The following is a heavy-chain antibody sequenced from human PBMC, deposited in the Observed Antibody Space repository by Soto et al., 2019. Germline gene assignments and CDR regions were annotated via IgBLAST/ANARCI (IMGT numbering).Heavy chain of an antibody. CDR2: TYYRSKWYN. J-gene: IGHJ4*02. D-gene: IGHD2-15*01. CDR3: TLGYCSGGSCLGINFVY. CDR1: GDSVSSNSAA. Sequence: SQTLSLTCAISGDSVSSNSAAWNWIRQSPSRGLEWLGRTYYRSKWYNDYAVSVKSRITINPDTSKNQFSLQLNSVTPEDTAVYYCTLGYCSGGSCLGINFVYWGQGTLVTVSS. V-gene: IGHV6-1*01.